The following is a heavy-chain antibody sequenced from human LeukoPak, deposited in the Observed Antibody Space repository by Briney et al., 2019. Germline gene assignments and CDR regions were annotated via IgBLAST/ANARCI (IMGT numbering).Heavy chain of an antibody. D-gene: IGHD1-1*01. J-gene: IGHJ4*02. Sequence: PSETLSLTCTVSGGSISSSSYYWGWIRQPPGKGLEWIGSIYYSGSTYYNPSLKSRVTISVDTSKNQFSLKLSSVTAADTAVYYCARTIRSPKRQNWYGLAGVLFDYWGQGTLVTVSS. CDR3: ARTIRSPKRQNWYGLAGVLFDY. V-gene: IGHV4-39*07. CDR1: GGSISSSSYY. CDR2: IYYSGST.